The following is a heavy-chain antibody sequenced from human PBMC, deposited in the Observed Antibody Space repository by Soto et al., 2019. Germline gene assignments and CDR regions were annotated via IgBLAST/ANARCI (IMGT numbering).Heavy chain of an antibody. Sequence: QVQLQESGPGLVKPSETLSLTCTVSGGSISSYYWSWIRQPPGKGLEWIGYIYYSGSTNYNPSLKSRVTISVDTSKNRFSLKLSSVTAADTAVYYCARGWGGYDYYFDYWGQGTLVTVSS. J-gene: IGHJ4*02. V-gene: IGHV4-59*01. D-gene: IGHD5-12*01. CDR2: IYYSGST. CDR1: GGSISSYY. CDR3: ARGWGGYDYYFDY.